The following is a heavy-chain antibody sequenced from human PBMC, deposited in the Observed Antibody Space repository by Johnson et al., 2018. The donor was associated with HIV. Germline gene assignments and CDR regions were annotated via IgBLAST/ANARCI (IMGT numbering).Heavy chain of an antibody. D-gene: IGHD3-16*02. Sequence: VQLVESGGGVVQPGGSLRLSCAASGFTFSSYWMTWIRQAPGKGLDWVSYISSSGSTIYYADSVKGRFTISRDNAKNSPYLQMNSLRAEDTALYYCARGSDPFGGVIVNGAFDIWGQGTMVTVSS. CDR3: ARGSDPFGGVIVNGAFDI. V-gene: IGHV3-48*04. CDR2: ISSSGSTI. J-gene: IGHJ3*02. CDR1: GFTFSSYW.